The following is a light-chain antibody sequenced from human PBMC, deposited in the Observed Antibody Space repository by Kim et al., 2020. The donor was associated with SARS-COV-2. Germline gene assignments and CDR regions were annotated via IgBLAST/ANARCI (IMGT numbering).Light chain of an antibody. Sequence: LSASVGDRVTITCRASQDISDRLAWYHQRPGTAPKLLILAASTLHAGVPSRFSGGGTGTEFSLTIDSLQPEDFATYYCQQVELFPSFGPGTKLEI. V-gene: IGKV1-9*01. CDR1: QDISDR. J-gene: IGKJ2*01. CDR3: QQVELFPS. CDR2: AAS.